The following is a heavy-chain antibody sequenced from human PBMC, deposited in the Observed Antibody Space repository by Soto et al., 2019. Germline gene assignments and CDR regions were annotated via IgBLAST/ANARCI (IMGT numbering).Heavy chain of an antibody. CDR1: GFTFSSYG. V-gene: IGHV3-30*18. CDR2: ISYDGSNK. Sequence: QVQLVESGGGVVQPGRSLRLSCAASGFTFSSYGMHWVRQAPGKGLEWVAVISYDGSNKYYADSVKGRFTISRDNSKNTLYLQMNSLRAEDTAVYYCAKDTNLLGIAAPSGRWGQGTLVTVSS. D-gene: IGHD6-13*01. CDR3: AKDTNLLGIAAPSGR. J-gene: IGHJ4*02.